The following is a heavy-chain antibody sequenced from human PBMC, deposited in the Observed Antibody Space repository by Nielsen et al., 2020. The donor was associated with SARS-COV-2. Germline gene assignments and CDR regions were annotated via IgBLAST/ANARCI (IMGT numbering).Heavy chain of an antibody. CDR2: IYPGDSET. CDR1: GYKFTDNW. Sequence: KVSCKASGYKFTDNWIGWVRQMPGKGLEWMGIIYPGDSETRYSPSFQGQVTISADKSNSTAYLQWSSLKASDTAMYYCARFLGYCTGGSCATDFYYYAMDVWGQGTTVTISS. D-gene: IGHD2-15*01. CDR3: ARFLGYCTGGSCATDFYYYAMDV. V-gene: IGHV5-51*01. J-gene: IGHJ6*02.